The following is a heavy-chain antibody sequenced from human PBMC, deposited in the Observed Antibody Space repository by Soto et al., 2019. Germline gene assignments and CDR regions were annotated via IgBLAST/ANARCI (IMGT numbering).Heavy chain of an antibody. J-gene: IGHJ4*02. V-gene: IGHV1-69*02. D-gene: IGHD3-22*01. CDR3: AVDPPGDSSGRRVDY. Sequence: QVQLVQSGAEGKKPGPSVKVSCKASGGTFSSYTISWVRQAPGQGLEWMGRIIPILGIANYAQKFQGRVTITADKSTSTAYMELSSLRSEDTAVYYCAVDPPGDSSGRRVDYWGQGTLVTVSS. CDR1: GGTFSSYT. CDR2: IIPILGIA.